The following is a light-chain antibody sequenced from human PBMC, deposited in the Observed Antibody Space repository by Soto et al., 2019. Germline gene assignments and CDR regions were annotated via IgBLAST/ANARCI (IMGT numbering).Light chain of an antibody. CDR3: QSYDSSLSGSF. V-gene: IGLV1-40*01. J-gene: IGLJ1*01. CDR1: SSNIGAGYD. CDR2: RNT. Sequence: QAVVTQPPSESGAPGQRVTISCTGGSSNIGAGYDVHWYQQLPGTAPKLLIYRNTNRPSGVPDRFSGSRSATSASLAITGLQAEDEADYYCQSYDSSLSGSFFGTGTKLTVL.